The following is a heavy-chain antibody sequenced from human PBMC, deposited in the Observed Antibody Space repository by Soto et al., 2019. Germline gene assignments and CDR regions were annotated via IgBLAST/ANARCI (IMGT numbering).Heavy chain of an antibody. V-gene: IGHV3-53*01. CDR3: ARDSTVGYFQH. J-gene: IGHJ1*01. CDR1: GFTVSSNY. Sequence: EVQLVESGGGLIQPGGSLRLSCAASGFTVSSNYMSWVRQAPGKGLEWVSVIYSGGSTYYADSVKGRFTISRDNSKNTLYLQMNSRRSEDTAVYYCARDSTVGYFQHWGQGTLVTVSS. D-gene: IGHD4-17*01. CDR2: IYSGGST.